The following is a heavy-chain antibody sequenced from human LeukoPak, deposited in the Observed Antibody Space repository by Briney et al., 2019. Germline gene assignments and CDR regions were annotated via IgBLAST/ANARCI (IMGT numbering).Heavy chain of an antibody. V-gene: IGHV4-39*01. CDR1: GGSISSSSYY. CDR2: IYYSGST. CDR3: ARQGRRAYCGGDCYSHFDY. J-gene: IGHJ4*02. D-gene: IGHD2-21*02. Sequence: SETLSLTCTVSGGSISSSSYYWGWIRQPPGKGLEWIVSIYYSGSTHYNPSLKSRVTISVDTSKNQFYLKLSSVTAADTAVYYCARQGRRAYCGGDCYSHFDYWGQGTLVTVSS.